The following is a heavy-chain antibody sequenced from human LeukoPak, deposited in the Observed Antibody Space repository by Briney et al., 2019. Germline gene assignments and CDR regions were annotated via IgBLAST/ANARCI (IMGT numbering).Heavy chain of an antibody. Sequence: GGSLRLSCAASGFTFSSYAMSWVRQAPGKGLEWVSAISGSGGSTYYADSVKGRFTISRDNSKNTLYLQMNSLRAEDTAVYYCAKDRAYYYDSSGYYEGSWGQGTLVTVSS. D-gene: IGHD3-22*01. J-gene: IGHJ4*02. CDR2: ISGSGGST. CDR1: GFTFSSYA. CDR3: AKDRAYYYDSSGYYEGS. V-gene: IGHV3-23*01.